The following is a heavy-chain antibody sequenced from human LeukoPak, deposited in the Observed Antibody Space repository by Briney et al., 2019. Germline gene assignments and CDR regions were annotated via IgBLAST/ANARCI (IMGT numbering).Heavy chain of an antibody. CDR1: GFTFKNHA. V-gene: IGHV3-23*01. CDR3: AKGPAAGIPYYFDY. D-gene: IGHD6-13*01. Sequence: GGSLRLSCAASGFTFKNHAMNWVRQAPGKGLEWVSTITGRGDYIYYADSVKGRFTISRDNSMNTLYLQMDSLRAEDTAIYSCAKGPAAGIPYYFDYWGQGALVTVSS. J-gene: IGHJ4*02. CDR2: ITGRGDYI.